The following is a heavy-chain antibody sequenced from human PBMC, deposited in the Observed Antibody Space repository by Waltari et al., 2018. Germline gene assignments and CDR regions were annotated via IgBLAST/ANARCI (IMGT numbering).Heavy chain of an antibody. J-gene: IGHJ4*02. D-gene: IGHD2-21*01. CDR1: GVTFSSYA. V-gene: IGHV1-69*13. CDR3: AGSYCGGDCYSDFDY. Sequence: QVQLVQSGAEVKKPGSSVKVSCRASGVTFSSYAISWVRQLPGPGLEWMGVIIPIFVTANYAQKFQGRVTITADESTSTAYMELSSLRSEDTAVYYCAGSYCGGDCYSDFDYWGQVTLVTVSS. CDR2: IIPIFVTA.